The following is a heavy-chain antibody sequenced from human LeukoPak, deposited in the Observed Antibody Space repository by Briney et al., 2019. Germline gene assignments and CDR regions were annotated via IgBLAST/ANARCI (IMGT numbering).Heavy chain of an antibody. V-gene: IGHV3-7*01. CDR3: VRNMVRGVVYFDS. CDR1: GFISSSYW. Sequence: PGGSLRLSCAASGFISSSYWMSWVRQAPGKGLEWVANVKQDGSERYYGDSVKGRFTISRDNAKNTLYLQMNSLRVEDTAVYYCVRNMVRGVVYFDSWGQGALVTVSS. J-gene: IGHJ4*02. CDR2: VKQDGSER. D-gene: IGHD3-10*01.